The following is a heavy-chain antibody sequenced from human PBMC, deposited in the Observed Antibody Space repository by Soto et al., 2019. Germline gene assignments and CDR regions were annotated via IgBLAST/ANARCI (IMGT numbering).Heavy chain of an antibody. CDR3: ARKSRITMVRGPGEDAFDI. Sequence: SVKVSCKASGGTFSSYTISWVRQAPGQGLEWMGRIIPILGIANYAQKFQGRVTITADKSTSTAYMELSSLRSEDTAVYYCARKSRITMVRGPGEDAFDIWGQGTMVTVSS. CDR1: GGTFSSYT. D-gene: IGHD3-10*01. CDR2: IIPILGIA. J-gene: IGHJ3*02. V-gene: IGHV1-69*02.